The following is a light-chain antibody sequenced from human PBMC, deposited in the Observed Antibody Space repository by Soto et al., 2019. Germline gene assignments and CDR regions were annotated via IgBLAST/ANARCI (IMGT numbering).Light chain of an antibody. Sequence: QSALTQPASVSGSAGQSITISCTGTSSDDGGYNYVSWYQQHPGKAPKLMIYDVSNRPSGVSNRFSGSKSGNTASLTISGLQAEDEADYYCSSYTSSSTLEIFGTGTKLTVL. CDR2: DVS. CDR1: SSDDGGYNY. V-gene: IGLV2-14*01. J-gene: IGLJ1*01. CDR3: SSYTSSSTLEI.